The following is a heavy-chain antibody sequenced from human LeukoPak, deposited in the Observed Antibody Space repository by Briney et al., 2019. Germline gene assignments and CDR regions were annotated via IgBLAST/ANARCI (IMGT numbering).Heavy chain of an antibody. Sequence: GGSLRLSCAASGFTVINYAMNWVRQAPGKGLEWVSTIRESSGDTYYEDSVKGRFTIYRDISKNTVYLQMNSLRVEDTAVYFCAKRPISGDDKSFDYWGQGLLVTVSS. J-gene: IGHJ4*02. V-gene: IGHV3-23*01. CDR1: GFTVINYA. CDR3: AKRPISGDDKSFDY. D-gene: IGHD2-21*01. CDR2: IRESSGDT.